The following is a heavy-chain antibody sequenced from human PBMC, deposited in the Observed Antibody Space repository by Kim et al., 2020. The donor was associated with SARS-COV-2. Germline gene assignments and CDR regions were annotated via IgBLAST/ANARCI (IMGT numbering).Heavy chain of an antibody. V-gene: IGHV3-33*06. D-gene: IGHD3-10*01. CDR2: IWYDGSNK. CDR3: AKDSMSGSGSYYNGRYYYYGMDV. Sequence: GGSLRLSCAASGFTFSSYGMHWVRQAPGKGLEWVAVIWYDGSNKYYADSVKGRFTISRDNSKNTLYLQMNSLRAEDTAVYYCAKDSMSGSGSYYNGRYYYYGMDVWGQGTTVTVSS. J-gene: IGHJ6*02. CDR1: GFTFSSYG.